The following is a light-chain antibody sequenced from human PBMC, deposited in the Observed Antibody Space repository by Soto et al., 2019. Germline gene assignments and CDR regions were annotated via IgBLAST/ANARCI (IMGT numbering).Light chain of an antibody. CDR3: SSYSGTNNYV. V-gene: IGLV2-8*01. CDR2: EVT. CDR1: SSDVGGYNF. Sequence: QSNITQPPSASVSPGQSVTISCTGTSSDVGGYNFVSWYQQHPGKAPKLMIYEVTKRPSGVPDRFSGSKSGNTASLTVSGLQAEDEADYYCSSYSGTNNYVFGTGTKVTVL. J-gene: IGLJ1*01.